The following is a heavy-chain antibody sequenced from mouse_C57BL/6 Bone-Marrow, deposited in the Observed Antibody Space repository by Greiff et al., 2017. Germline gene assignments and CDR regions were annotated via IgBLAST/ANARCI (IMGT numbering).Heavy chain of an antibody. D-gene: IGHD4-1*01. Sequence: QVQLQQSGAELVRPGTSVKMSCKASGYTFTNYWIGWAKQRPGHGLEWIGDIYPGGGYTNYNEKFKGKATLTADKSSSTAYMQFSSLTSEDSAIYYCARWDYYYAMDYWGQGTSVTVSS. CDR2: IYPGGGYT. J-gene: IGHJ4*01. CDR3: ARWDYYYAMDY. V-gene: IGHV1-63*01. CDR1: GYTFTNYW.